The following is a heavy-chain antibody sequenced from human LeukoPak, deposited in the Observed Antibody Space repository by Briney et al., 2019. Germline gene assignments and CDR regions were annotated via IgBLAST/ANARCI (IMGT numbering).Heavy chain of an antibody. Sequence: GGSLRLSCAASGFTFSTYWIHWVRQAPGKGLVWVSHINGDGSSKSYADSVKGRFAISRNNAKNTLYLQMNSLRAEDTAVYYCARGQAPSSFAYYYYGMDVWGQGTTVTVSS. D-gene: IGHD3-16*01. J-gene: IGHJ6*02. V-gene: IGHV3-74*01. CDR1: GFTFSTYW. CDR3: ARGQAPSSFAYYYYGMDV. CDR2: INGDGSSK.